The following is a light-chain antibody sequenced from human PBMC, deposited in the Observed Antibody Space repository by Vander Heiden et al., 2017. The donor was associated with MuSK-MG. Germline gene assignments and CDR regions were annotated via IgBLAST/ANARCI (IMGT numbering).Light chain of an antibody. J-gene: IGKJ3*01. CDR2: GAS. CDR3: KQNISTPLT. Sequence: DIVMTQYPASLAVFLAGRATINCRSSQSGFYSSNDKNYLAWYQQKPGQPPQLLIYGASTRESGVPDRFSGSGSGTDFTLTISSLQAEDVGVYYCKQNISTPLTFGRGTKVDIK. CDR1: QSGFYSSNDKNY. V-gene: IGKV4-1*01.